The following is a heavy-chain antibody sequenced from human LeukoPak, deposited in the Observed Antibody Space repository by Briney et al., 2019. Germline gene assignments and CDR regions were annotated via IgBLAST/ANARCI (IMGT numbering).Heavy chain of an antibody. CDR3: ARAAGRDGYNWPGV. CDR2: IYHSGST. CDR1: GGSVSSSNW. J-gene: IGHJ4*02. Sequence: PSGTLSLTCAVSGGSVSSSNWWSWVRQPPGKGLEWIGEIYHSGSTNYNPSLKSRVTISVDKSKNQFSLKLSSVTAADTAVYYCARAAGRDGYNWPGVWGQGTLVTVSS. D-gene: IGHD5-24*01. V-gene: IGHV4-4*02.